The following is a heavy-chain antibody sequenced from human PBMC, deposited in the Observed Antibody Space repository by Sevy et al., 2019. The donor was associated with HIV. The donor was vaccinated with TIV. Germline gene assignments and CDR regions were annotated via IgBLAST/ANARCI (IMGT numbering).Heavy chain of an antibody. CDR2: IYYSGST. CDR1: GVSISSSSYD. J-gene: IGHJ4*02. Sequence: SETLSLTCSVSGVSISSSSYDWGWIRQPPGKGLEWIGSIYYSGSTYYNPSLMSRVTVSVDTSKNQFSLNLRSVTAADTAVYYCVIHGGIVDLAFDFWGRGTLVTVSS. D-gene: IGHD2-15*01. CDR3: VIHGGIVDLAFDF. V-gene: IGHV4-39*01.